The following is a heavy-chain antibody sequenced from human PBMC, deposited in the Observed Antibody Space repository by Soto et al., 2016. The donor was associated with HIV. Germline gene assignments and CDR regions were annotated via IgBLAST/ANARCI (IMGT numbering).Heavy chain of an antibody. J-gene: IGHJ4*02. D-gene: IGHD6-19*01. CDR1: GFTFSSYS. Sequence: EVQLVESGGGLVQPGGSLRLSCAASGFTFSSYSMNWVRQAPGKGLEWVSYISSSSSTIYYADSVKGRFTISRDNAKNSLYLQMNSLRAEDTAVYYCARDFGIAVAGPFDYVGPGNPGPPSPQ. CDR2: ISSSSSTI. CDR3: ARDFGIAVAGPFDY. V-gene: IGHV3-48*04.